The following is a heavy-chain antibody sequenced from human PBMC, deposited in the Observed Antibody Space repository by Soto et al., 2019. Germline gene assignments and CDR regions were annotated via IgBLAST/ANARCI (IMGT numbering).Heavy chain of an antibody. CDR3: ENDYSGLFDY. D-gene: IGHD4-4*01. J-gene: IGHJ4*02. CDR1: GFTFSSYA. V-gene: IGHV3-30-3*02. CDR2: ISYDGSNK. Sequence: QVQLVESGGGVVQPGRSLRLSCAASGFTFSSYAMHWVRQAPGKGLEWVAVISYDGSNKYYADSVKGRFTISRDNSKNTLYLQMNSLRAEDTAVYSCENDYSGLFDYWGQGTLVTVSS.